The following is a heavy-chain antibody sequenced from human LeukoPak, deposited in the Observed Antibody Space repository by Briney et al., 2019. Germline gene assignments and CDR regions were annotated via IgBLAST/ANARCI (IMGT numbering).Heavy chain of an antibody. D-gene: IGHD3-3*01. CDR1: GFTFSSYW. CDR3: ARDPTIFGVVIVPDY. J-gene: IGHJ4*02. Sequence: GGSLRLSCAASGFTFSSYWMSWVRQAPGKGLEWVANIKQDGSEKYYVDSVKGRFTISRDNAKNPLYLQMNSLRAEDTAVYYCARDPTIFGVVIVPDYWGQGTLVTVSS. V-gene: IGHV3-7*01. CDR2: IKQDGSEK.